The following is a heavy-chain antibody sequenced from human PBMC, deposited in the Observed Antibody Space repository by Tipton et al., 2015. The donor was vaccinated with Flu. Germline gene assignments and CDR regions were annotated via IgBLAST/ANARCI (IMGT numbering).Heavy chain of an antibody. J-gene: IGHJ4*02. V-gene: IGHV4-31*03. CDR2: IYSSETT. Sequence: TLFLTCSVSGGALTGGNYFWTWILQHPAKGLEWIGYIYSSETTYYNPSLKSRVTISLDTSKRQFSLHLTSVTAADTAVYYCAREGDGTYGFDSWGQGMLVTVSS. D-gene: IGHD1-1*01. CDR1: GGALTGGNYF. CDR3: AREGDGTYGFDS.